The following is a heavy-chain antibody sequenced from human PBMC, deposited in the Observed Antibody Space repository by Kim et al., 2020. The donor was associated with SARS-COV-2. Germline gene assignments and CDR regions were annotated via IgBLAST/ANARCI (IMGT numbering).Heavy chain of an antibody. CDR2: IKQDGSEK. V-gene: IGHV3-7*03. Sequence: GGSLRLSCAASGFTFSSYWMSWVRQAPGKGLEWVANIKQDGSEKYYVDSVKGRFTISRDNAKNSLYLQMNSLRAEDTAVYYCATAGIAAAGPVLDYWGQGTLVTVSS. D-gene: IGHD6-13*01. CDR1: GFTFSSYW. J-gene: IGHJ4*02. CDR3: ATAGIAAAGPVLDY.